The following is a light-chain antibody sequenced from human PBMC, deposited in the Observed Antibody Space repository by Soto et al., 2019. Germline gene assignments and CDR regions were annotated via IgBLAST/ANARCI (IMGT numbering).Light chain of an antibody. Sequence: QSVLTQPASVSGSPGQSITISCTGTSGDIGSYNRVSWYQQHPGKAPNLIIYEVTDRPSGVSNRFSGAKAGNTAALTISGRQAADEAEYYCSSYTNINPSAFVCGAGAKVTVL. CDR2: EVT. J-gene: IGLJ1*01. CDR1: SGDIGSYNR. CDR3: SSYTNINPSAFV. V-gene: IGLV2-14*01.